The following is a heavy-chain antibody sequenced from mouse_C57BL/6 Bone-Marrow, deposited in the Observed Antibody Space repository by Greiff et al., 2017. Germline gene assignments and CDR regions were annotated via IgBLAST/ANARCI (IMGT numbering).Heavy chain of an antibody. V-gene: IGHV1-69*01. CDR3: AREGAQAPYYFDY. Sequence: QVQLQQPGAELVMPGASVKLSCKASGYTFTSYWMHWVKQRPGQGLEWIGEIDPSDSYTNYNQKFKGKSTLTVDKSSSTAFMQPSSLTSEDSAVYYCAREGAQAPYYFDYWGQGTTLTVSS. J-gene: IGHJ2*01. CDR2: IDPSDSYT. D-gene: IGHD3-2*02. CDR1: GYTFTSYW.